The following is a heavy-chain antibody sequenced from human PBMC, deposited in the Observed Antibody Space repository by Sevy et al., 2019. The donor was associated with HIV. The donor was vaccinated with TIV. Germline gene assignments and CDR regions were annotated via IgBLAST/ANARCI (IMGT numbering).Heavy chain of an antibody. V-gene: IGHV3-23*01. CDR3: ASRGYCGGGSCYSGPNDY. CDR1: GFTFSSSA. Sequence: GGSLRLSCVASGFTFSSSAMSWVRQAPGKGLEWVSTISGSGDSTYYADSVKGRFTISRDNAKNSLFLQMNSLRDEDTAVYYCASRGYCGGGSCYSGPNDYWGQGTLVTVSS. J-gene: IGHJ4*02. D-gene: IGHD2-15*01. CDR2: ISGSGDST.